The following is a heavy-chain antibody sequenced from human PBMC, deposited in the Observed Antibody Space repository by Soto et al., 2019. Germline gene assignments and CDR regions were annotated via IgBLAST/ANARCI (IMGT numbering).Heavy chain of an antibody. D-gene: IGHD3-3*01. CDR2: ISAYDGKT. Sequence: ASVKVSCKTSGYTFNTYGINWVRQAPGQGLELMGWISAYDGKTTYAEKFQGRVTLTTDTSTSTAYMDPVDTATYYCAHTYDFWTGYYPGFDYWGQGTLVTVSS. V-gene: IGHV1-18*01. J-gene: IGHJ4*02. CDR1: GYTFNTYG. CDR3: FWTGYYPGFDY.